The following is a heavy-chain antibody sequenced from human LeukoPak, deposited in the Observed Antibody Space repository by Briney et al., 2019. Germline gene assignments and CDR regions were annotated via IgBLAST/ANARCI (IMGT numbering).Heavy chain of an antibody. Sequence: QSGGSLRLSCAASGFTFSSYAMSWVRQAPGKGLEWVSAISGSGGSTYYADSAKGRFTISRDNSKNTLYLQMNSLRAEDTAVYYCAKDGPDIVVVPAARPFDYWGQGTLVTVSS. D-gene: IGHD2-2*01. CDR1: GFTFSSYA. CDR2: ISGSGGST. CDR3: AKDGPDIVVVPAARPFDY. J-gene: IGHJ4*02. V-gene: IGHV3-23*01.